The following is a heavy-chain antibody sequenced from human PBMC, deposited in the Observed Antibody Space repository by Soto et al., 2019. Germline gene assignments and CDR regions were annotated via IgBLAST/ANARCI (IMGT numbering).Heavy chain of an antibody. CDR1: GGSVSSGSYY. CDR2: IYYSGST. J-gene: IGHJ5*02. Sequence: TLSLTCTVSGGSVSSGSYYWSWIRQPPGKGLEWIGYIYYSGSTNYNPSLKSRVTISVDTSKNQFSLKLSSVTAADTAVYYCARAELVLVWFDPWGQGTLVTVSS. CDR3: ARAELVLVWFDP. V-gene: IGHV4-61*01. D-gene: IGHD6-13*01.